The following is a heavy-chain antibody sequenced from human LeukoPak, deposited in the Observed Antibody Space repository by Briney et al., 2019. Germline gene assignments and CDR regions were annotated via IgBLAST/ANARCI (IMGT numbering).Heavy chain of an antibody. CDR2: ISSSGSTI. CDR1: GLTFSSYE. J-gene: IGHJ6*02. Sequence: GGSLRLSCAASGLTFSSYEMNWVRQAPGKGLEWVSYISSSGSTIYYADSVKGRFTISRDSAKNSLYLQMNSLRAEDTAVYYCARDQRYCSGGSCYSSYYGMDVWGQGTTVTVSS. V-gene: IGHV3-48*03. D-gene: IGHD2-15*01. CDR3: ARDQRYCSGGSCYSSYYGMDV.